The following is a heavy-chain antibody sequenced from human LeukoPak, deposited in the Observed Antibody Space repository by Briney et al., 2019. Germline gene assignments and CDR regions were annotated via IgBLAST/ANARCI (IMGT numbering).Heavy chain of an antibody. V-gene: IGHV3-30*02. D-gene: IGHD4-17*01. CDR3: ARAPGSTVTLMDV. Sequence: GGSLRLSCAASGFTFSSYGMHWVRQAPGKGLEWVAFIRYDGSNKYYADSVKGRFTISRDNAKNSLYLQMNSLRAEDTAVYYCARAPGSTVTLMDVWGKGTTVTVSS. J-gene: IGHJ6*04. CDR1: GFTFSSYG. CDR2: IRYDGSNK.